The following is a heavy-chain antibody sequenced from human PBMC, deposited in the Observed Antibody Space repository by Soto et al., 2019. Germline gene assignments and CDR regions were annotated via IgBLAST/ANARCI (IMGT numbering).Heavy chain of an antibody. CDR3: AKTRRWIQLWAVDY. Sequence: QVQLVESGGGVVQPGRSLRLSFAASGFTFSSYGMHWVRQAPGKGLEWVAVISYDGSNKYYADSVKGRFTISRDNSKNTLYLQMNSLSAEDTAVYYCAKTRRWIQLWAVDYWGQGTLVTVSS. J-gene: IGHJ4*02. V-gene: IGHV3-30*18. CDR1: GFTFSSYG. D-gene: IGHD5-18*01. CDR2: ISYDGSNK.